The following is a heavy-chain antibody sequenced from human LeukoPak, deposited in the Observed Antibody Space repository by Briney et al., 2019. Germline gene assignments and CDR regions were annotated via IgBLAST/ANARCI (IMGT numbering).Heavy chain of an antibody. Sequence: GGSLRLSCAASGFTFNTYAMHWVRQAPGKGLEWVSGISWNSGKLGYADSVKGRFTISRDNAKNSLSLQMNSLIPEDTALYFCAKSQGYDRGCFDVWGQGTRVTVSS. J-gene: IGHJ3*01. CDR1: GFTFNTYA. CDR3: AKSQGYDRGCFDV. CDR2: ISWNSGKL. V-gene: IGHV3-9*01. D-gene: IGHD3-22*01.